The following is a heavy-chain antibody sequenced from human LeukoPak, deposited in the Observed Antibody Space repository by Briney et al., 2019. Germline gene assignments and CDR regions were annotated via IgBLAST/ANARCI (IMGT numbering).Heavy chain of an antibody. V-gene: IGHV1-69*06. CDR2: IIPIFDTT. D-gene: IGHD3-22*01. CDR3: VRDYDTSGPQKNFFDF. CDR1: GGTFSSYA. J-gene: IGHJ4*02. Sequence: SVKVSCKASGGTFSSYAISWVRQAPGQGLERMGRIIPIFDTTNYAQKFQGRVTISADKSTSTSYMELSSLRSGDTAVYYCVRDYDTSGPQKNFFDFWGQGTLVTVSS.